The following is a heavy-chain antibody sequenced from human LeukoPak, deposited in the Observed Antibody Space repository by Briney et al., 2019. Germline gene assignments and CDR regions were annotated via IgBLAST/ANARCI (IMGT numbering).Heavy chain of an antibody. V-gene: IGHV3-74*01. CDR3: TRGRYYFDY. CDR2: IDSGVSST. Sequence: PGGSLRLSCAASGFTFSSYWMHWVRQAPGKGLVWVSRIDSGVSSTIYADSVKGRFTISRDNAKNTLYLQMNSLRAEDTAVYYCTRGRYYFDYWGQGTLDTVSS. J-gene: IGHJ4*02. D-gene: IGHD4-17*01. CDR1: GFTFSSYW.